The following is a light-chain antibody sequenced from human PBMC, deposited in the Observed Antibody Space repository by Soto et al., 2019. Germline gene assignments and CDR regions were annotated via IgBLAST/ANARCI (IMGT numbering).Light chain of an antibody. CDR2: EVS. V-gene: IGLV2-8*01. CDR3: SSYAGSNNVV. J-gene: IGLJ2*01. CDR1: SSDVGSYNL. Sequence: SALTQPASVSGSPGQSITISCTGTSSDVGSYNLVSWYQQHPGKAPKLMIYEVSKRPSGVPDRFSGSKSGNTASLTVSGLQAEDEADYYCSSYAGSNNVVFGGGTKVTVL.